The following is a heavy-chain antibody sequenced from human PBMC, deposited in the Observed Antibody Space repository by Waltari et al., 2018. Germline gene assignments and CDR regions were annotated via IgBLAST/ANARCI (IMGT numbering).Heavy chain of an antibody. CDR1: GYSISSCFY. J-gene: IGHJ4*02. V-gene: IGHV4-38-2*02. Sequence: HVQLQESGPGLVKPSETLSLTCAVSGYSISSCFYWGRIRQPPGKGLEWIGNIYHSGTTYYNPSLKSRVTISVDTSNNQFSLKLSSVTAADTAVYYCARDHFLGYGGSHQLGYWGQGTLVTVSS. CDR2: IYHSGTT. CDR3: ARDHFLGYGGSHQLGY. D-gene: IGHD2-15*01.